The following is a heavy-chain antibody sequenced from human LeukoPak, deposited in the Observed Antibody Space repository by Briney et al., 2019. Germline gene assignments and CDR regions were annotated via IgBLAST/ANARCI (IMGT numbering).Heavy chain of an antibody. CDR2: IWYDGSDK. Sequence: GGSLRLSCAASGFAFSSHGMHWVRQAPGKGLEWVAVIWYDGSDKYYADSVKGRFTISRDNSKNTLYLQMTSLRADDTAVYYCARDRVLHYFDYWGQGALVTVSS. D-gene: IGHD3-16*01. CDR1: GFAFSSHG. CDR3: ARDRVLHYFDY. J-gene: IGHJ4*02. V-gene: IGHV3-33*01.